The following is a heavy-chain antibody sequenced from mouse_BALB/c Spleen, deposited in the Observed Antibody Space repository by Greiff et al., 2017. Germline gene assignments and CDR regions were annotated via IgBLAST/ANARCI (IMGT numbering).Heavy chain of an antibody. J-gene: IGHJ1*01. V-gene: IGHV10-1*02. CDR1: GFTFNTYA. D-gene: IGHD2-14*01. CDR2: IRSKSNNYAT. Sequence: EVKLVESGGGLVQPKGSLKLSCAASGFTFNTYAMNWVRQAPGKGLEWVARIRSKSNNYATYYADSVKDRFTISRDDSQSMLYLQMNNLKTEDTAMYYCVRHPLYRYDYFDVWGAGTTVTVSS. CDR3: VRHPLYRYDYFDV.